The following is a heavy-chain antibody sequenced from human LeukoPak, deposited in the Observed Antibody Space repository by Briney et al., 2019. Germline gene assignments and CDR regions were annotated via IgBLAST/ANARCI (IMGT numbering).Heavy chain of an antibody. J-gene: IGHJ6*03. V-gene: IGHV3-23*01. Sequence: PGGSLRLSCAASGFTFSSYAMSWVRQAPGKGLEWVSAISGSGGSTYYADSEKGRFTISRDNSKNTLYLQMNSLRAEDTAVYYCAKDLGVTGYYYYMDVWGKGTTATVSS. CDR2: ISGSGGST. D-gene: IGHD4-11*01. CDR3: AKDLGVTGYYYYMDV. CDR1: GFTFSSYA.